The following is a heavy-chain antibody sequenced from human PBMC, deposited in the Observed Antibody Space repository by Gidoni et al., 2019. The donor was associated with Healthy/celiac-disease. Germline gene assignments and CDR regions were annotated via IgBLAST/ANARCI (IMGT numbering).Heavy chain of an antibody. Sequence: QVQLVESGGGVVQPGRSLRLSCAASGFTFSSYGMHWVRQAPGKGLEWVAVISYDGSNKYYADSVKGRFTISRDNSKNTLYLQMNSLRAEDTAVYYCAKDLRKQQLVRPPDYWGQGTLVTVSS. J-gene: IGHJ4*02. V-gene: IGHV3-30*18. CDR1: GFTFSSYG. CDR3: AKDLRKQQLVRPPDY. CDR2: ISYDGSNK. D-gene: IGHD6-13*01.